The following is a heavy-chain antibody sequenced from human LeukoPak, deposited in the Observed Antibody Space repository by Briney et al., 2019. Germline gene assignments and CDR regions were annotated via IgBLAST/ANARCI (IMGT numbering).Heavy chain of an antibody. CDR2: ISAYNGNT. Sequence: GASVKVSCKASGYTFTSYGISWVRQAPGQGHEWMGWISAYNGNTNYAQKLQGRVTMTTDTSTSTAYMELRSLRSDDTAVYYCARGGGHYGDYVGFYAFDIWGQGTMVTVSS. CDR1: GYTFTSYG. D-gene: IGHD4-17*01. J-gene: IGHJ3*02. CDR3: ARGGGHYGDYVGFYAFDI. V-gene: IGHV1-18*01.